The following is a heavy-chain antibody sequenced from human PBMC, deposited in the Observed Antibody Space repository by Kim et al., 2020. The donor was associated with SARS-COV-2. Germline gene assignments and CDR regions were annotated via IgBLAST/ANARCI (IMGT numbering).Heavy chain of an antibody. V-gene: IGHV1-3*01. Sequence: ASVNVSCKASGYSFTAYGTHWVRQAPGQRFEWMGWINGGNGDTKSAQRFQARVTITRDTVANTVYMELNSLRSEDTGVYYCATGGGVASATYMEVWGKGTTVIVSS. J-gene: IGHJ6*03. D-gene: IGHD3-3*01. CDR1: GYSFTAYG. CDR3: ATGGGVASATYMEV. CDR2: INGGNGDT.